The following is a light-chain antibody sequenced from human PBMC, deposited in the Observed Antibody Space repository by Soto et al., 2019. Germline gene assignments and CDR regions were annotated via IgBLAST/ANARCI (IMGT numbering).Light chain of an antibody. V-gene: IGKV3-20*01. CDR1: QSVSSTY. Sequence: EIVLTQSPDTLSLSPGERATLSCRVSQSVSSTYLAWYQQKPGQAPRLLIYGASSRATGIPDRFSGSGSGTDFTLTISRLEPEDFAVYYCQQYGSSPLTFGGGTKVDIK. CDR3: QQYGSSPLT. CDR2: GAS. J-gene: IGKJ4*01.